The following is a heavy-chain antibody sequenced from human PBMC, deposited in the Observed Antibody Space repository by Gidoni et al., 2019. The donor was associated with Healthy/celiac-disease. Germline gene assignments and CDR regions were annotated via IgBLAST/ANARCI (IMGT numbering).Heavy chain of an antibody. CDR3: ARGKSTKGVND. CDR2: IYTIGSP. D-gene: IGHD2-8*01. CDR1: GVSLSSYY. J-gene: IGHJ4*02. Sequence: QVQLQESVPVLVKPSETLSLTCTVSGVSLSSYYWSWIRQPAGKGLEWIGSIYTIGSPNYNPGLKSLVNMSVDKSKNQFCLKRSSVTAAETAVYYGARGKSTKGVNDWGQGTLVTVSS. V-gene: IGHV4-4*07.